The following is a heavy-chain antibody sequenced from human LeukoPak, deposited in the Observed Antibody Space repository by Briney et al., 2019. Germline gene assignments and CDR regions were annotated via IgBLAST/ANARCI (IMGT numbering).Heavy chain of an antibody. Sequence: SETLSLTCAVYGGSFTSYDWSWVRQPPGQGLEWIGEINPSGSTTYNPSLKRGVTISVNTSKNQSSLKLSSVTAADTAVYYCARAYSSGWTLDYWGEGTLVTVSS. CDR2: INPSGST. D-gene: IGHD6-19*01. CDR3: ARAYSSGWTLDY. V-gene: IGHV4-34*01. J-gene: IGHJ4*02. CDR1: GGSFTSYD.